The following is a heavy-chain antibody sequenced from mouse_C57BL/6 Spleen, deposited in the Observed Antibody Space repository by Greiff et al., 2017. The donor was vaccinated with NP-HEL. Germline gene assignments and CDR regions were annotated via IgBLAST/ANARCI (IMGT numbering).Heavy chain of an antibody. CDR1: GFTFSDYG. D-gene: IGHD1-1*01. CDR2: ISSGSITI. Sequence: EVKLMESGGGLVKPGGSLKLSCAASGFTFSDYGMHWVRQAPEKGLEWVAYISSGSITIYYADTVKGRFTISRDNAKNTLFLQMTSLRSEDTAMYYCARGHYYGSSYFDYWGQGTTLTVSS. J-gene: IGHJ2*01. V-gene: IGHV5-17*01. CDR3: ARGHYYGSSYFDY.